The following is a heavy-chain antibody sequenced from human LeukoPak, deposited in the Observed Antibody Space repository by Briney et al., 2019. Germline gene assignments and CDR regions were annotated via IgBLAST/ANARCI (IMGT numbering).Heavy chain of an antibody. CDR2: ISSSSSYI. J-gene: IGHJ4*02. Sequence: PGGSLRLSCAASGFTFSSYSMTWVRQAPGKGLEWVSSISSSSSYIYYADSVKGRFTISRDNAKNSLYLQMNSLRAEDTAVYYCASYYYGSGSYYKSLDYWGQGTLVTVSS. CDR3: ASYYYGSGSYYKSLDY. D-gene: IGHD3-10*01. V-gene: IGHV3-21*01. CDR1: GFTFSSYS.